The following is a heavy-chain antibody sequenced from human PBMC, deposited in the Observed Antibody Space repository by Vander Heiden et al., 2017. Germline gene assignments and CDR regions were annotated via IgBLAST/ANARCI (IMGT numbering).Heavy chain of an antibody. V-gene: IGHV3-23*01. CDR2: ISGSGGST. D-gene: IGHD3-9*01. CDR3: AKDWNRYFDWFPVYGMDV. Sequence: EVQLLESGGGLVQPGGSLRLSCAASGFTFSSYAMSWVPQAQGKGLEGVSAISGSGGSTYDADAVKGRFTISRDNSKNTLYLQMNSLRAEDTAVYYCAKDWNRYFDWFPVYGMDVWGQGTTVTVSS. CDR1: GFTFSSYA. J-gene: IGHJ6*02.